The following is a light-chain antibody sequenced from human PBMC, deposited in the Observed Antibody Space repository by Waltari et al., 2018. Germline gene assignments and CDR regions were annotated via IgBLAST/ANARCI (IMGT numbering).Light chain of an antibody. J-gene: IGLJ2*01. Sequence: QSALTQPASVSGSPGQSITISCTGTSSDVGRYNLVSWYQQHPGKAPKHMIYEGSKRPSGVSNRFSGSKSGNTASLTISGLQAEDEADYYCYSYAGSNTFVFGGGTKLTVL. CDR1: SSDVGRYNL. CDR2: EGS. CDR3: YSYAGSNTFV. V-gene: IGLV2-23*03.